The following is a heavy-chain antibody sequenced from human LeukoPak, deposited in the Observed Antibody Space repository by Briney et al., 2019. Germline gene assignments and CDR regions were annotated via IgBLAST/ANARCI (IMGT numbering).Heavy chain of an antibody. CDR1: GYTFTGYY. V-gene: IGHV1-8*02. CDR2: INPNSGNT. CDR3: VSGLY. Sequence: GASVKVSCKASGYTFTGYYMHWVRQAPGQGLEWMGWINPNSGNTGYAQKVQDRVTLTRDTSINTAYMELSGLTFEDTALYYCVSGLYWGQGTLVTVSS. J-gene: IGHJ4*02.